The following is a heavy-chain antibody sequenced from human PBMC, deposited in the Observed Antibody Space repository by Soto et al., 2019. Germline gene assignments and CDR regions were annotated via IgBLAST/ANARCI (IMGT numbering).Heavy chain of an antibody. CDR3: ARALLPHDAFDI. Sequence: EVQLVESGVGLVQPGGSLRLSCAASGFTVSSNYMSWVRQAPGKGLEWVSVIYSGGSTYYADSVKGRFTISRDNSKNTLYLQMNSLRAEDTAVYYCARALLPHDAFDIWGQGTMVTVSS. J-gene: IGHJ3*02. CDR1: GFTVSSNY. V-gene: IGHV3-66*01. CDR2: IYSGGST.